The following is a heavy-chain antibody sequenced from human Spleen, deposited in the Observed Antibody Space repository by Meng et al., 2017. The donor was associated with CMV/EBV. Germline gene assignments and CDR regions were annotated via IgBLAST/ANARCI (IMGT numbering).Heavy chain of an antibody. V-gene: IGHV1-46*01. CDR1: GGTFSSYA. CDR2: INPSGGST. Sequence: ASVKVSCKASGGTFSSYAISWVRQAPGQGLEWMGIINPSGGSTSYAQKFQGRVTMTRDTSTSTVYMELSSLRSEDTAVYYCARAGGGDYVWGGYRPWGHYFDYWGQGTLVTVSS. J-gene: IGHJ4*02. CDR3: ARAGGGDYVWGGYRPWGHYFDY. D-gene: IGHD3-16*02.